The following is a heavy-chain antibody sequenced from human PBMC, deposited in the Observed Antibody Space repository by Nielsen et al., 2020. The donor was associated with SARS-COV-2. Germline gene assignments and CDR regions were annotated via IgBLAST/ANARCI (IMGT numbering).Heavy chain of an antibody. CDR3: ATGAAAGTQNWFDP. D-gene: IGHD6-13*01. CDR1: GFTFDDYA. V-gene: IGHV3-9*01. J-gene: IGHJ5*02. CDR2: ISWNSGSI. Sequence: SLKISCAASGFTFDDYAMHWVRQAPGKGLEWVSGISWNSGSIGYADSVKGRFTISRDNAKNSLYLQMSSLRSEDTAVYYCATGAAAGTQNWFDPWGQGTLVTVSS.